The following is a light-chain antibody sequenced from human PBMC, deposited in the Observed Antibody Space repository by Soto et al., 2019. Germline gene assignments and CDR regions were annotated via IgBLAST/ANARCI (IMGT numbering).Light chain of an antibody. Sequence: QSVLTQPPSAAGTPGQRVTISCSGSSTNIGSNTVNWYQQLPGTAPKLLIFSNNQRPSGVPDRFSGSRSGTSASLAISGLQSEDEADYHCAAWDDSLKAVVFGGGTHLTVL. CDR3: AAWDDSLKAVV. CDR2: SNN. CDR1: STNIGSNT. J-gene: IGLJ2*01. V-gene: IGLV1-44*01.